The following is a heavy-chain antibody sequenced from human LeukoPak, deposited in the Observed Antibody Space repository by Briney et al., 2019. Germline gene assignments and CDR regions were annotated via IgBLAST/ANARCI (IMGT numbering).Heavy chain of an antibody. J-gene: IGHJ4*02. CDR2: ISSSSSTI. CDR3: ARDKYGGNHVYYFDY. Sequence: GGSLRLSCAASGFTFSSYSMNLVRQAPGKGLEWVSYISSSSSTIYYADSVKGRFTISRDNAKTSLYLQMNSLRAEDTAVYYCARDKYGGNHVYYFDYWGQGTLVTVSS. V-gene: IGHV3-48*01. D-gene: IGHD4-23*01. CDR1: GFTFSSYS.